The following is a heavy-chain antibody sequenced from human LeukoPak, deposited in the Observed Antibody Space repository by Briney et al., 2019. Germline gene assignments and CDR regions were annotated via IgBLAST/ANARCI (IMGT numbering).Heavy chain of an antibody. CDR1: GGSISSYY. CDR2: IYYSGST. V-gene: IGHV4-59*01. J-gene: IGHJ4*02. D-gene: IGHD5-18*01. CDR3: ARANYVDTLYYFDS. Sequence: SETLSLTCTVSGGSISSYYWSWIRQPPGKGLEWIGYIYYSGSTNYNPSLKSRVTMSVDTSKNQFSLKLSSVTAADTAVYYCARANYVDTLYYFDSWGQGTLVTVSS.